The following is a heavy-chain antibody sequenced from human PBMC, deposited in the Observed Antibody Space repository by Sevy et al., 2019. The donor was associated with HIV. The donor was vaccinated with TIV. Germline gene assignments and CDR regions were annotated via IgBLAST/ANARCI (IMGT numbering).Heavy chain of an antibody. V-gene: IGHV3-74*01. Sequence: GGSLRLSCAAASGFSFSSLWMHWVRQAPGKGLVWVSRINSDGSSTTYADSVKGRFTMSRDNAKNTLYLQRNSLRAEDTAVYYFARYGYNSGSLDYWGQGTLVTVSS. CDR1: GFSFSSLW. CDR2: INSDGSST. J-gene: IGHJ4*02. CDR3: ARYGYNSGSLDY. D-gene: IGHD1-20*01.